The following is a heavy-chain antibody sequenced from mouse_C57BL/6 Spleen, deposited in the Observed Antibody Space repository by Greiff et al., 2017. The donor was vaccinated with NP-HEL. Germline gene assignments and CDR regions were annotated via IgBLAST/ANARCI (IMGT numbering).Heavy chain of an antibody. CDR2: ISSGSSTI. D-gene: IGHD4-1*01. V-gene: IGHV5-17*01. CDR1: GFTFSDYG. CDR3: AKEAANWDWFAY. J-gene: IGHJ3*01. Sequence: EVKLVESGGGLVKPGGSLKLSCAASGFTFSDYGMHWVRQAPEKGLEWVAYISSGSSTIYYADTVKGRFTISRDNAKNTLFLQMTSLRSEDTAMYYCAKEAANWDWFAYWGQGTLVTVSA.